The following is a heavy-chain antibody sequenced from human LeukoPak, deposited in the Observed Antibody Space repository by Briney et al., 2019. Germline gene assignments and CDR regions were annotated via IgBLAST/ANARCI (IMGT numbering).Heavy chain of an antibody. CDR1: GFTFSSYG. V-gene: IGHV3-30*18. D-gene: IGHD1-1*01. Sequence: GGSLRLSCAASGFTFSSYGMHWVRQAPGKGLEWVAVISYDGSNKYYADSVKGRFTISRDNSKNTLYLQMNSLRAEDTAVYYCAKDGHTRAGVLSYWGQGTLVIVSS. J-gene: IGHJ4*02. CDR3: AKDGHTRAGVLSY. CDR2: ISYDGSNK.